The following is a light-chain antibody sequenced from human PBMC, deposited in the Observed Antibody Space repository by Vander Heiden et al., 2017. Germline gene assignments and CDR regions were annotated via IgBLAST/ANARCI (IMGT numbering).Light chain of an antibody. V-gene: IGKV1-39*01. CDR2: AAS. CDR1: QSISSY. CDR3: QQSDSTPLT. J-gene: IGKJ4*01. Sequence: DIQMTQSPSSLSASVGDRVTITCRASQSISSYLNWYQQKPGKAPKLLSYAASSLQSGVPSRFSGSGSGTDFTLTISSLQPEEFATYYCQQSDSTPLTFGGGTKVEIK.